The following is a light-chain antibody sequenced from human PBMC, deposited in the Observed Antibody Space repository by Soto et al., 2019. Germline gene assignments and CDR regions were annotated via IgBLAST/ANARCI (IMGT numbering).Light chain of an antibody. CDR1: QSVGSK. CDR2: DTS. Sequence: EIAMTQSPATLSVSPGEGATLSCRASQSVGSKVAWYQQRPGQAPRLLIYDTSTRATGIAARFSGSGSGTEFTLTISSLQSEDFAVYYCQQYNNWPPVYTFGQGTKLEIK. J-gene: IGKJ2*01. V-gene: IGKV3D-15*01. CDR3: QQYNNWPPVYT.